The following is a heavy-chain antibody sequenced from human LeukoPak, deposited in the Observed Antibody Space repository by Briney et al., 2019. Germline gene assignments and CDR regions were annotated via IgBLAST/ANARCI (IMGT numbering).Heavy chain of an antibody. CDR2: INSDGSST. V-gene: IGHV3-74*01. J-gene: IGHJ4*02. CDR3: AKGRGTTVTAAANY. D-gene: IGHD4-17*01. CDR1: GFTFSSYW. Sequence: PGGSLRLSCAASGFTFSSYWMHWVRQAPGKGLVWVSRINSDGSSTSYADSVKGRFTISRDNSKNTLFLQFNSLRADDTAVYYCAKGRGTTVTAAANYWGQGTLVTVSS.